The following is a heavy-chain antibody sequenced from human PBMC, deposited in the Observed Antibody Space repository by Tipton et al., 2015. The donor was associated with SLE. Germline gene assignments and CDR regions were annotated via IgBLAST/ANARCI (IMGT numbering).Heavy chain of an antibody. V-gene: IGHV4-61*02. J-gene: IGHJ3*01. CDR2: MFSSGDT. D-gene: IGHD6-13*01. CDR1: GASIKSGSYF. Sequence: TLSLTCTVSGASIKSGSYFWTWIRQTAGKGLEWIGRMFSSGDTHYNPSLKSRLTMSVDTSKNQFSLTVNSVTAAETAVYYCARENVAADGALDVWGQGTMGTVSS. CDR3: ARENVAADGALDV.